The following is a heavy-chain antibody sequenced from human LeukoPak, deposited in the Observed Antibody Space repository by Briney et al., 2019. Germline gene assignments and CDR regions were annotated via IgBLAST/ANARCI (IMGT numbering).Heavy chain of an antibody. CDR3: AKAGSIRFDY. Sequence: GGSLRLSCAAPGFTFSNSAMSWVRQAPGKGLEWVSGINGGGGGTYYADSVKGRCTISRDNSKNTLYLQMNSLRAEDTAVYYCAKAGSIRFDYWGQGTLVTVSS. CDR2: INGGGGGT. CDR1: GFTFSNSA. V-gene: IGHV3-23*01. J-gene: IGHJ4*02. D-gene: IGHD1-26*01.